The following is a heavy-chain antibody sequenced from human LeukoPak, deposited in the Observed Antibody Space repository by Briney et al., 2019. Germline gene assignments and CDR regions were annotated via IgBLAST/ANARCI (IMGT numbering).Heavy chain of an antibody. D-gene: IGHD3-16*01. V-gene: IGHV3-53*01. CDR3: TRRLDD. Sequence: GGSLRLTCAASGFTVSSNYMSWVRQAPGKGLEWVSVIYSGGSTYYADSVKGRFTISRDNAQNSLYLQMNGLRVEDSAVYYCTRRLDDWGQGTLVTVSS. CDR2: IYSGGST. CDR1: GFTVSSNY. J-gene: IGHJ4*02.